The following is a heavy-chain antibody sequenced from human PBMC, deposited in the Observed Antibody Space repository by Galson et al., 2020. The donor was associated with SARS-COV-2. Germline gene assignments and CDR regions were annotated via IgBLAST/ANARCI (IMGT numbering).Heavy chain of an antibody. CDR3: ARDPIADYDILTGYYDRYYYYGMDV. CDR1: GYTFTSYY. J-gene: IGHJ6*02. D-gene: IGHD3-9*01. Sequence: ASVKVFCKASGYTFTSYYMHWVRQAPGQGLEWMGIINPSGGSTSYAQKFQGRVTMTRDTSTSTVYMELSSLRSEDTAVYYCARDPIADYDILTGYYDRYYYYGMDVWGQGTTVTVSS. V-gene: IGHV1-46*01. CDR2: INPSGGST.